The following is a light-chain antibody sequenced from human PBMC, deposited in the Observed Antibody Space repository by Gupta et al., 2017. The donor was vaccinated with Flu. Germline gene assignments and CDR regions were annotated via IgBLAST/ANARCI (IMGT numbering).Light chain of an antibody. J-gene: IGLJ1*01. CDR2: GKN. CDR1: SLRRYY. V-gene: IGLV3-19*01. Sequence: SSELTQDPAVSVALGQTVRITCQGDSLRRYYASWYQQKPGQAPVLVIFGKNNRPSGIPDRFSGSSSGNTASLTITGAQAEDEADYYCNSRDSSGNHYVLGTGTKVTVL. CDR3: NSRDSSGNHYV.